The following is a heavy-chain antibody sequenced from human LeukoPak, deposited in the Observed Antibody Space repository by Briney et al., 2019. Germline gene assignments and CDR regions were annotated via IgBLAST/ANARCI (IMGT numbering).Heavy chain of an antibody. V-gene: IGHV4-4*02. Sequence: GSLRLSCAASGFTFSSYSMNWVRQPPGKGLEWIGEIYHNGRTNYNPSLKSRVTLSVDNSRNQFSLKLNSVTAADTAVYYCARAVEVAGTPFGYWGQGTLVTVSS. D-gene: IGHD6-19*01. CDR2: IYHNGRT. J-gene: IGHJ4*02. CDR3: ARAVEVAGTPFGY. CDR1: GFTFSSYSM.